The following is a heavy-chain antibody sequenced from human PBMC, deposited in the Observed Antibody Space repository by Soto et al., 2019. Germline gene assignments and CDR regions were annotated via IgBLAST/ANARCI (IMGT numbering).Heavy chain of an antibody. CDR2: ISSSSGYI. D-gene: IGHD2-15*01. J-gene: IGHJ4*02. CDR1: GFTFSSYG. CDR3: TRVGNNPRDY. Sequence: EVQLVESGGGLVKPGGSLRLSCAASGFTFSSYGMNWVRQAPGKGLEWVTSISSSSGYIYYADSVKGRFTISRDNAKNPLYLQMTSQKAEDTAVYYSTRVGNNPRDYWGQGTLVTVSS. V-gene: IGHV3-21*01.